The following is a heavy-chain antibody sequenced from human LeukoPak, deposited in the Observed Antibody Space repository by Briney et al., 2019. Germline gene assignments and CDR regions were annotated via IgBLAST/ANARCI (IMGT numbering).Heavy chain of an antibody. CDR1: GGSISSYY. CDR3: ARNRRSFHFDY. CDR2: IYYSGST. J-gene: IGHJ4*02. D-gene: IGHD1-26*01. Sequence: SETLSLTCTVSGGSISSYYWSWVRQPPGKGLEWIGYIYYSGSTNYNPSLKSRVTISVDTSKNQLSLKLSSVTAADTAVYYCARNRRSFHFDYWGQGTLVTVSS. V-gene: IGHV4-59*01.